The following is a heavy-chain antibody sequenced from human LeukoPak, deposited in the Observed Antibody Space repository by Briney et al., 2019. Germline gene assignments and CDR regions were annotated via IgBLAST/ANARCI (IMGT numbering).Heavy chain of an antibody. CDR1: GGSISSGSYY. Sequence: PSETLSLTCTVSGGSISSGSYYWSWIRQPAGKGLEWIGRIYTSGSTNYNPSLKSRVTISVDTSKNQFSLKLSSVTAADTAVYYCARDTAMGPTFDYWGQGTLVTVSS. V-gene: IGHV4-61*02. CDR2: IYTSGST. CDR3: ARDTAMGPTFDY. J-gene: IGHJ4*02. D-gene: IGHD5-18*01.